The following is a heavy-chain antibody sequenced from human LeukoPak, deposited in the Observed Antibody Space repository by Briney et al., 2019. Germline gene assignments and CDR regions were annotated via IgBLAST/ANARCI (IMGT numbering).Heavy chain of an antibody. V-gene: IGHV4-59*08. D-gene: IGHD3-9*01. Sequence: SETLSLTCTVSGGSISSYYWSWIRQPPGKGLEWIGYIYYSGSTNYNPSLKSRVIISVDTSKNQFSLKLSSVTAADTAVYYCARQEYFDWSISAFDIWGQGTMVTVSS. J-gene: IGHJ3*02. CDR3: ARQEYFDWSISAFDI. CDR2: IYYSGST. CDR1: GGSISSYY.